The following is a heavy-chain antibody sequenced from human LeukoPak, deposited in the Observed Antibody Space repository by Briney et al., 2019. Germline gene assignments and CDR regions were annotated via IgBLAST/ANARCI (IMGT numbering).Heavy chain of an antibody. CDR2: IWYDGSNK. CDR1: GFTFSSFG. V-gene: IGHV3-33*01. CDR3: ARGLTIAAAEVFDY. J-gene: IGHJ4*02. Sequence: PGGSLRLSCAASGFTFSSFGVHWVRQPPGKGLEWVAVIWYDGSNKYYADSVKGRFTTSRDNSKNTLFPQMNSLRAEDTAVYYCARGLTIAAAEVFDYWGQGTLVTVSS. D-gene: IGHD6-13*01.